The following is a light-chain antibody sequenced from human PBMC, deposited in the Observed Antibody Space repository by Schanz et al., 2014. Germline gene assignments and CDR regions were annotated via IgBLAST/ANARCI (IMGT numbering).Light chain of an antibody. V-gene: IGKV1-39*01. Sequence: SQLTQSPSSLSASVGDIVTITCRASEDIRTYLAWYQQKPGEAPNLLIYAASSLQSGVPSRFSGSGSGTDFTLTISSLQPEDFATYYCQQSYSTPFAFGPGTKVDIK. CDR1: EDIRTY. CDR2: AAS. CDR3: QQSYSTPFA. J-gene: IGKJ3*01.